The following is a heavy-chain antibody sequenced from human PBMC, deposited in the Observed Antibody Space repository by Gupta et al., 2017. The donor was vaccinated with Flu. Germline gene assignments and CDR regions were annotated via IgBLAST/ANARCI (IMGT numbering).Heavy chain of an antibody. CDR3: AADDSSGSYGMDV. CDR1: GGTFSSYA. CDR2: IIPIFGTA. J-gene: IGHJ6*02. V-gene: IGHV1-69*06. Sequence: QVQLVQSGAEVKKPGSSVKVSCKASGGTFSSYAISWVRQAPGQGLEWMGGIIPIFGTANDAQKVQGRVTITADKATRTAYMELSRLRSEDTAVYYCAADDSSGSYGMDVGGQGTTVTVFS. D-gene: IGHD3-22*01.